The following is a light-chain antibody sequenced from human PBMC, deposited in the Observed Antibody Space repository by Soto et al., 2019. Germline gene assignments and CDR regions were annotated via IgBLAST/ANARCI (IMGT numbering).Light chain of an antibody. J-gene: IGLJ2*01. Sequence: QSALTQPRSVSGSPGQSVTISCTGTSSDVGGYHYVSWYQHHPGKAPTIIIYDVNKRPSGVPDRFSGSKSGNTASLTISGLQTEDEADYYCCSYAGSYTLVFGGGTQLTVL. CDR3: CSYAGSYTLV. V-gene: IGLV2-11*02. CDR1: SSDVGGYHY. CDR2: DVN.